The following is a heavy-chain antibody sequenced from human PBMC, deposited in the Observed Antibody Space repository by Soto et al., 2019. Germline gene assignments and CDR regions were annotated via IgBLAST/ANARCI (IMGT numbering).Heavy chain of an antibody. D-gene: IGHD1-26*01. CDR1: GFTFSTYA. V-gene: IGHV3-30-3*01. Sequence: QVQLVESRGGVVQPGRSLRLSCVASGFTFSTYAMHWVRQAPGKGLEWVAVISYDGGNKYYADSVKGRFTISRDNSKNTLYLQMNSLRAEDTAVYYCARVYSGSYSEGSFDYWGQGTLVTVSS. CDR2: ISYDGGNK. CDR3: ARVYSGSYSEGSFDY. J-gene: IGHJ4*02.